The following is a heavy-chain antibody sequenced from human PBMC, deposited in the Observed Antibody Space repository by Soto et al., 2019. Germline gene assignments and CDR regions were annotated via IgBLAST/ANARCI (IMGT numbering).Heavy chain of an antibody. CDR1: GFTFSSYA. V-gene: IGHV3-23*01. D-gene: IGHD3-9*01. J-gene: IGHJ4*01. Sequence: GGSLRLSCAASGFTFSSYALNWVRQSPGKGLEWVSTISSSGDSTHYADSVKGRFTISRDNSKNTLSLHMNSLRAEDTAIYYCARDPSTGSADYWGHGTLVTVSS. CDR2: ISSSGDST. CDR3: ARDPSTGSADY.